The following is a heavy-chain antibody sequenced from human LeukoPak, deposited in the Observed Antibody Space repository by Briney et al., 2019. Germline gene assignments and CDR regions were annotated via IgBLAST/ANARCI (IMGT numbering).Heavy chain of an antibody. D-gene: IGHD3-3*01. J-gene: IGHJ6*03. Sequence: SETLSLSCSVSGGSINNYYWSWIRLPPGEGLEWIAYIHSSGSTYYNPSLKSRVTISVDTSKNQVSLKLRPVTAADTAVYYCARHGVDVTTIPDYSYYYMDVWGKGTTVTVSS. CDR1: GGSINNYY. CDR2: IHSSGST. V-gene: IGHV4-4*09. CDR3: ARHGVDVTTIPDYSYYYMDV.